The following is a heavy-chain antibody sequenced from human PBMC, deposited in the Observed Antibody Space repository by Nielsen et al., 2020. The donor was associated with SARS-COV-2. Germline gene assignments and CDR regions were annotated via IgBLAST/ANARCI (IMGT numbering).Heavy chain of an antibody. CDR2: ISWNSGSI. Sequence: GGSLRLSCAASGFTFDDYAMHWVRQAPGKGLEWVSGISWNSGSIGYADSVKGRFTISRDNAKNSLYLQMNSLRAEDTALYYCAKDSFGDYYDSSGYSDYGMDVWGQGTTVTVSS. D-gene: IGHD3-22*01. J-gene: IGHJ6*02. V-gene: IGHV3-9*01. CDR3: AKDSFGDYYDSSGYSDYGMDV. CDR1: GFTFDDYA.